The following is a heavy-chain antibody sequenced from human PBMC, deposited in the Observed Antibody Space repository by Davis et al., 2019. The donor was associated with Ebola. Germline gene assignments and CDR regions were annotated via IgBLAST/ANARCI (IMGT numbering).Heavy chain of an antibody. Sequence: ASVTVSCKASGYPFSLYTIHWLRQAPGQGLEWLGWIIPHSGQTNYAQELQGRVTMTRDTSTSTAYMELSSLRSDDTALYYCARDPAELGTGYLEYYFDYWGQGTPVAVSS. CDR2: IIPHSGQT. V-gene: IGHV1-2*02. J-gene: IGHJ4*02. D-gene: IGHD3-9*01. CDR3: ARDPAELGTGYLEYYFDY. CDR1: GYPFSLYT.